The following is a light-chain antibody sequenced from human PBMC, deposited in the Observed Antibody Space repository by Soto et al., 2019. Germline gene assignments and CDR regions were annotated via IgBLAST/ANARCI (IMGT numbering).Light chain of an antibody. J-gene: IGKJ4*01. V-gene: IGKV3-20*01. CDR1: QSVGSRF. CDR2: GTF. CDR3: QQGKSFPLT. Sequence: EIVLTQSPGTLSLSPGERATLSCRASQSVGSRFLAWYQQKPGQAPRLLISGTFSRATGIPDRFSGSGSGTDFTLTISSLQPEDVATYYCQQGKSFPLTFGGGTKVDIK.